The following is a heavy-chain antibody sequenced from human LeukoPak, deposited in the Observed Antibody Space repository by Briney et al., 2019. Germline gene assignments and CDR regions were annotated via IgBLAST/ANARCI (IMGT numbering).Heavy chain of an antibody. D-gene: IGHD6-19*01. CDR2: IYYSGST. CDR1: GGSISTYY. CDR3: ARHGSDWSFDY. Sequence: SSETLSLTCTVSGGSISTYYWSWIRQPPEKGLEWIGYIYYSGSTNYNPSLKSRVTMSIDMSKNQFSLKLTSVTAADTAVYYCARHGSDWSFDYWGRGALVTVSS. J-gene: IGHJ4*02. V-gene: IGHV4-59*08.